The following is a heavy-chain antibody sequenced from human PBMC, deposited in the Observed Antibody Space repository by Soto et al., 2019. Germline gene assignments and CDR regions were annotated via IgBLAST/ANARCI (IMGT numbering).Heavy chain of an antibody. V-gene: IGHV1-46*01. J-gene: IGHJ4*02. CDR2: INPSGDAT. CDR1: GFPFTTYY. CDR3: ARDWELGY. Sequence: QVLLVQSGAEVKKPGASVKVSCKASGFPFTTYYMRWVRQAPGQGLEWMGVINPSGDATTYAQYFQGRVTMTKDTSASTVYMELSSLRSEDTAVYYCARDWELGYWGQGTLVTVSS. D-gene: IGHD3-10*01.